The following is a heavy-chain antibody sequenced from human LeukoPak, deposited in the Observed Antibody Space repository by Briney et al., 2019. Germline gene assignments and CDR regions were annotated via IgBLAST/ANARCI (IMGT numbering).Heavy chain of an antibody. V-gene: IGHV3-30*02. D-gene: IGHD6-13*01. CDR1: GFTFSSYG. CDR2: IRYDGSNK. CDR3: AGGAAAAHQGWFDP. J-gene: IGHJ5*02. Sequence: PGGSLRLSCAASGFTFSSYGMHWVRQAPGKGLEWVAFIRYDGSNKYYADSVKGRFTISRDNSKNTLYLQMNSLRAEDTAVYYCAGGAAAAHQGWFDPWGQGTLVTVSS.